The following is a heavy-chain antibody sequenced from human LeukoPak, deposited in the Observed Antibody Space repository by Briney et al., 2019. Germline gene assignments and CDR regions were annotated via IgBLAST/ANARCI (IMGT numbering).Heavy chain of an antibody. CDR1: GFTFSSYW. CDR2: IKSDGSTT. D-gene: IGHD5-18*01. CDR3: ARGYIYGYDY. Sequence: GGSLRLSCAASGFTFSSYWMHWVRQAPGKGLVWVSRIKSDGSTTNYADSVKGRFTISRDNVKNTLYLQMNSLRAEDTAVYYCARGYIYGYDYWGQGTLVTVSS. J-gene: IGHJ4*02. V-gene: IGHV3-74*01.